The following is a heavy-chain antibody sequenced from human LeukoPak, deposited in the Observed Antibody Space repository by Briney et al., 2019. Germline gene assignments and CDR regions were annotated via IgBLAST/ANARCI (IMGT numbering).Heavy chain of an antibody. J-gene: IGHJ3*02. Sequence: SETLSLTCTVSGGSISSYYWSWIRQPAGKELEWIGRFYSSGSTNYNPSLRSRVTMSIDTSKNQFSLKLSSVTAADTAVYYCAASGSYSRGDAFDIWGQGTMVTVSS. CDR1: GGSISSYY. V-gene: IGHV4-4*07. CDR3: AASGSYSRGDAFDI. CDR2: FYSSGST. D-gene: IGHD1-26*01.